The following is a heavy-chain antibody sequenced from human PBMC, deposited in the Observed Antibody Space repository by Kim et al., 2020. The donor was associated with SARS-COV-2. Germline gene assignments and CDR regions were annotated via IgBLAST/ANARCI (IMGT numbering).Heavy chain of an antibody. Sequence: LKSRVTISVDTSKNQFSLKLSSVTAADTAVYYCARVLLSSYGSGSYPFDYWGQGTLVTVSS. CDR3: ARVLLSSYGSGSYPFDY. J-gene: IGHJ4*02. V-gene: IGHV4-31*02. D-gene: IGHD3-10*01.